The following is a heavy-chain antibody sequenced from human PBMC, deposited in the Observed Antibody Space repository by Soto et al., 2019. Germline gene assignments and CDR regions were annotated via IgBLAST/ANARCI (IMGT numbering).Heavy chain of an antibody. D-gene: IGHD3-22*01. CDR1: GYSIGNGYS. CDR3: ARVVTSLSGYYYSFDF. V-gene: IGHV4-38-2*01. J-gene: IGHJ4*02. Sequence: PSETLSLTGVVSGYSIGNGYSWGWIRQPPGMGLEWIATIHHRGSTYYNPSLKSRLLISADTSHNQFSLKLDSVTAADTALYYCARVVTSLSGYYYSFDFWGPGTLVTVSS. CDR2: IHHRGST.